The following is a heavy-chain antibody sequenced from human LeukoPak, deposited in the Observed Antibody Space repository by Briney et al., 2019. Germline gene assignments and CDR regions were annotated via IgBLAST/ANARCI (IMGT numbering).Heavy chain of an antibody. CDR3: ARDVAYGDYDDPHYYFDY. V-gene: IGHV4-59*01. CDR2: IFYSGST. Sequence: SDSLFLTCTVSGDSIRSYYWSWIRQPPGKGLEWIGHIFYSGSTNYNPSLKSRVTISVDTSQNQFSLKLSSVTAADTAVYYCARDVAYGDYDDPHYYFDYWGQGTLVTVSS. J-gene: IGHJ4*02. CDR1: GDSIRSYY. D-gene: IGHD4-17*01.